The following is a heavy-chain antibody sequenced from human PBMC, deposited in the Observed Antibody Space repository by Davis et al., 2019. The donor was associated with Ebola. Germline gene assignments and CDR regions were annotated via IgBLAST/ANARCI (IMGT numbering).Heavy chain of an antibody. Sequence: AASVKVSCKASGYTFTSYYMHWVRQAPGQGLEWMGIINPSGGSTSYAQKLQGRVTMTTDTSTSTAYMELRSLRSDDTAVYYRARMLGYCSGGSSYTSGWFDPWGQGTLVIVSS. V-gene: IGHV1-46*01. D-gene: IGHD2-15*01. CDR1: GYTFTSYY. CDR2: INPSGGST. J-gene: IGHJ5*02. CDR3: ARMLGYCSGGSSYTSGWFDP.